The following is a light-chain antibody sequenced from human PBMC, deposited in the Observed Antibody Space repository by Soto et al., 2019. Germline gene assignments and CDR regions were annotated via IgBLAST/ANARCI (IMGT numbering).Light chain of an antibody. CDR2: DAS. Sequence: EIVLTQSPATLALSPGESATLSCRATRGVSRSLAWYQQKPGQAPRLLIYDASSRPTDIPARFSGSGSGTDFTLTISSLEPEDFALYYCQQRSNWPITFGQGTRLEIK. CDR3: QQRSNWPIT. J-gene: IGKJ5*01. V-gene: IGKV3-11*01. CDR1: RGVSRS.